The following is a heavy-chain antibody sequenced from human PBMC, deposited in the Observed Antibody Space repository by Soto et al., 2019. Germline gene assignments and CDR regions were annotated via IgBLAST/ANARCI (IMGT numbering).Heavy chain of an antibody. D-gene: IGHD3-3*01. CDR3: ARYDFGYYYYGMDV. CDR2: IYYSGST. Sequence: SETLSLTCTVSGGSISSSSYYWGWIRQPPGKGLEWIGSIYYSGSTYYNPSLKSRVTISVDTSKNQFSLKLSSVTAADTAVYYCARYDFGYYYYGMDVWGQGTTVTVSS. CDR1: GGSISSSSYY. V-gene: IGHV4-39*01. J-gene: IGHJ6*01.